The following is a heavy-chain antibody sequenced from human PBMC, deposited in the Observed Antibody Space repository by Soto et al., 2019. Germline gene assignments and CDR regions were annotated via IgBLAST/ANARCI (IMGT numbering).Heavy chain of an antibody. D-gene: IGHD6-13*01. Sequence: SVKFSCKGSGDTFSSYAISWVRKAPGQGLEWMGGIIPIFGTANYAQKFQGRVTITADESTSTAYMELSSLRSEDTAVYYCAREGYSSSLKNQPDDYWGQGTLVTVSS. J-gene: IGHJ4*02. CDR2: IIPIFGTA. CDR1: GDTFSSYA. CDR3: AREGYSSSLKNQPDDY. V-gene: IGHV1-69*01.